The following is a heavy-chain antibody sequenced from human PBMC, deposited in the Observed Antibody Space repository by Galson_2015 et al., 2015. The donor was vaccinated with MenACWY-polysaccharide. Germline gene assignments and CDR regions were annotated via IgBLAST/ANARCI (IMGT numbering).Heavy chain of an antibody. CDR1: GFTFSTYW. J-gene: IGHJ4*02. D-gene: IGHD5-12*01. Sequence: SLRLSCAASGFTFSTYWMHWVRHAPGKGLVWVSRIKSDGSSTNYADSVKGRFTISRDNAKNTLYLQMNSLRAEDTALYYCARGYRAYDWGQATLVTVSA. CDR2: IKSDGSST. V-gene: IGHV3-74*01. CDR3: ARGYRAYD.